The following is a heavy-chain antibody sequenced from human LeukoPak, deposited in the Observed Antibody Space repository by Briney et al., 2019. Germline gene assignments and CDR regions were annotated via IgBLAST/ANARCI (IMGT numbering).Heavy chain of an antibody. Sequence: SETLSLTCAVYGGSFSGYYWSWIRQPPGKGLEWIGEINHSGSTNYNPSLKSPVTISVDTSKNQFSLKLNSVTAADTAVYYCAREAYYDSSGRFEGASDIWGQGTMVTVSS. CDR2: INHSGST. J-gene: IGHJ3*02. V-gene: IGHV4-34*01. CDR3: AREAYYDSSGRFEGASDI. D-gene: IGHD3-22*01. CDR1: GGSFSGYY.